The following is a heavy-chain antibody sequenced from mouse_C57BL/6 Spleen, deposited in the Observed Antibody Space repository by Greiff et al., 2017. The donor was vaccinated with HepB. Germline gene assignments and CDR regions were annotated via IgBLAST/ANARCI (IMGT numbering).Heavy chain of an antibody. CDR2: SRNKANDDTT. CDR1: GFTFSDFY. V-gene: IGHV7-1*01. CDR3: ARDAGMELGRYFDV. D-gene: IGHD4-1*01. Sequence: EVMLVESGGGLVQSGRSLRLSCATSGFTFSDFYMEWVRQAPGKGLEWIAASRNKANDDTTEYSASVKGRFIVSRDTSQSILYLQMNALRAEDTAIYYCARDAGMELGRYFDVWGTGTTVTVSS. J-gene: IGHJ1*03.